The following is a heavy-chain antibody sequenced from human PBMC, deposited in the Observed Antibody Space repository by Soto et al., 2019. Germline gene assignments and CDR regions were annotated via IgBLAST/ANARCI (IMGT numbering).Heavy chain of an antibody. J-gene: IGHJ4*02. CDR3: ARGRYGDY. D-gene: IGHD1-1*01. V-gene: IGHV1-18*01. CDR1: GYGFTTYG. Sequence: QVHLVQSGAEVKKPGASVKVSCKGSGYGFTTYGITWVRQAPGQGLEWMAWISAHHGNTNYAQKLQGGGTVTRDTSTSTAYMELRSLRSDDTAVYYCARGRYGDYWGQGALVTVSS. CDR2: ISAHHGNT.